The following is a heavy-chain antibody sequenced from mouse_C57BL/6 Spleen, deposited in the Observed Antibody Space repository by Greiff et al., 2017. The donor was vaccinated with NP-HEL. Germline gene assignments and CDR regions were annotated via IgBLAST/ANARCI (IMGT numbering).Heavy chain of an antibody. CDR1: GYAFTNYL. J-gene: IGHJ2*01. CDR3: ARRIDYGSFDY. Sequence: VQLVESGAELVRPGTSVKVSCKASGYAFTNYLIEWVKQRPGQGLEWIGVINPGSGGTNYNEKFKGKATLTADKSSSTAYMQLSSLTSEDSAVYFCARRIDYGSFDYWGQGTTLTVSS. V-gene: IGHV1-54*01. CDR2: INPGSGGT. D-gene: IGHD1-1*01.